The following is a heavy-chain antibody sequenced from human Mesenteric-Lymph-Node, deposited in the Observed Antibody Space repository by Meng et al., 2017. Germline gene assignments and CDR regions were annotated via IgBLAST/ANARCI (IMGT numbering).Heavy chain of an antibody. D-gene: IGHD2-8*02. V-gene: IGHV3-15*01. CDR3: TTTYGTGP. J-gene: IGHJ5*02. CDR1: GCAFNDAW. CDR2: VRSKGAGGTT. Sequence: GESLKISCEASGCAFNDAWMSRVRQAPGKGLEWVGRVRSKGAGGTTEYAAPVRGRFTISRDDSKNTLFLQMDSLKSEDTAVYYCTTTYGTGPWGQGTLVTVSS.